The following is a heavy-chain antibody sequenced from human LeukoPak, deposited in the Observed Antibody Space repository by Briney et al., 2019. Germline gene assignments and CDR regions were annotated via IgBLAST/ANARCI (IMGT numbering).Heavy chain of an antibody. CDR2: IKADGGEK. D-gene: IGHD3-10*01. Sequence: PEGSLRLSCAASGFTFSTYWMNWFRQTPGKGLEWVAKIKADGGEKDHVASVKGRFTISRDNAKNSLYLQMNSLRVEDTAVYFCARASRFRSPGLLDYWGQGTPVTVS. V-gene: IGHV3-7*01. CDR3: ARASRFRSPGLLDY. J-gene: IGHJ4*02. CDR1: GFTFSTYW.